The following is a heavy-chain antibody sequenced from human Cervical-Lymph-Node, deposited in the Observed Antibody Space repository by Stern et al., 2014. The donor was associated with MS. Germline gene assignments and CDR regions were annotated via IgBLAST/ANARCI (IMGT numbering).Heavy chain of an antibody. V-gene: IGHV4-59*01. CDR1: SGFIGNNY. CDR3: ARAGPYDYIWGNFRHRAFYFDS. Sequence: QVQLQESGPGLVQPSETLSLTCSVSSGFIGNNYWSWIRQPPGKGLEWIGHLYYSGSTYYNPSLKSRVTISLDTSKNQLSLRLSSVTAADTAVYYCARAGPYDYIWGNFRHRAFYFDSWGQGALVTVSS. J-gene: IGHJ4*02. D-gene: IGHD3-16*02. CDR2: LYYSGST.